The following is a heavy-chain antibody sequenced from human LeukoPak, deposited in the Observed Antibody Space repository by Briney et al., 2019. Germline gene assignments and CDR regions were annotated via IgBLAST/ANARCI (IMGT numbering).Heavy chain of an antibody. CDR2: INHSGST. D-gene: IGHD3-3*01. CDR1: GGSFSGYY. J-gene: IGHJ5*02. Sequence: TASETLSLTCAVYGGSFSGYYWSWIRQPPGKGLEWIGEINHSGSTNYNPSLKSRVTISVDTSKNQFSLKLSSVTAADTAVYYCAREDYDFWSGYYSRSWFDPWGQGTLVTVPS. V-gene: IGHV4-34*01. CDR3: AREDYDFWSGYYSRSWFDP.